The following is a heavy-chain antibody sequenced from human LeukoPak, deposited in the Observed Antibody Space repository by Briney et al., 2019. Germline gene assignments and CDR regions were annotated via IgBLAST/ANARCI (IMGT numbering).Heavy chain of an antibody. CDR1: GFTFSSYA. D-gene: IGHD3-22*01. Sequence: GGSLRLSXAASGFTFSSYAMSWVRRAPGKGLEWVSAISGSGGSTYYADSVKGRFTISRDNSKNTLYLQMNSLRAEDTAVYYCAKDREYYYDSSGYFHFDYWGQGTLVTVSS. CDR2: ISGSGGST. J-gene: IGHJ4*02. CDR3: AKDREYYYDSSGYFHFDY. V-gene: IGHV3-23*01.